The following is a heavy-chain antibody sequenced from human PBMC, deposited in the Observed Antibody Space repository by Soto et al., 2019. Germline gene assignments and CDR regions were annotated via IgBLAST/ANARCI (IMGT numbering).Heavy chain of an antibody. CDR1: GGTFSTYT. Sequence: SVKVSCKASGGTFSTYTITWVRQAPGQGLEWMGRIIPIIGIINYAQKFQGRVTISADKFTGTAYMELTGLRSDDTAVYYCARASTTVNYYYYYGMDVWGQGTTVTVSS. CDR3: ARASTTVNYYYYYGMDV. CDR2: IIPIIGII. V-gene: IGHV1-69*02. J-gene: IGHJ6*02. D-gene: IGHD4-4*01.